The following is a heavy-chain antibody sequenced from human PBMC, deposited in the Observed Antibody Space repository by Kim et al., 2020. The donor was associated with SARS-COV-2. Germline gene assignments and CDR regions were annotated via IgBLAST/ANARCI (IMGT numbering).Heavy chain of an antibody. V-gene: IGHV1-46*01. Sequence: ASVKVSCKASGYTFTSYYMHWVRQAPGQGLEWMGIINPSGGSTSYAQKFQGRVTMTRDTSTSTVYMELSSLRSEYTAVYYCARQNYYGSGSYHGPFDPWGQGTLVTVSS. J-gene: IGHJ5*02. CDR3: ARQNYYGSGSYHGPFDP. D-gene: IGHD3-10*01. CDR2: INPSGGST. CDR1: GYTFTSYY.